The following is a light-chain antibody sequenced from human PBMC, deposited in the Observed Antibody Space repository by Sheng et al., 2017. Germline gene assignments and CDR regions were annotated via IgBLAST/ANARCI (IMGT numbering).Light chain of an antibody. J-gene: IGKJ4*01. CDR1: QSVTSY. CDR3: QQYGSSPQVT. Sequence: EIVLTQSPGTLSLSPGDRATLSCRASQSVTSYLAWYQQKPGRAPRLLIYAASRRATGIPDRFSGGGSGTDFSLTITRLEPDDFAVYYCQQYGSSPQVTFGGGTKVDI. CDR2: AAS. V-gene: IGKV3-20*01.